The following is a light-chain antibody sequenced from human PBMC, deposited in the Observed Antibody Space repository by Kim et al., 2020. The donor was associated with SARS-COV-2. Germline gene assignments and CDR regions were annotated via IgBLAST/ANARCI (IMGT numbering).Light chain of an antibody. CDR1: QVISNS. V-gene: IGKV1-16*01. CDR3: QQYNSYPRT. J-gene: IGKJ1*01. CDR2: DAS. Sequence: DIQMTQSPSSLSASVGDTVTITCRASQVISNSLAWFQQKPGTAPKSLIYDASRLQSGVPSRFSGSGSGTDFTLTISSPQPEDFATYYCQQYNSYPRTFGQGTKVDIK.